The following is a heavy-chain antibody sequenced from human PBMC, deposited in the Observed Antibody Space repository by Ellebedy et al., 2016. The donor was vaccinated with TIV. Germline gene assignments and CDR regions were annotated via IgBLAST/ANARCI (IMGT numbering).Heavy chain of an antibody. J-gene: IGHJ6*02. Sequence: GESLKISCAASGFIFNNHNLHWVRQAPGKGLEWVAIAHNDETYKFYADSVKGRFTVSRDNSGNTAYLHMSSLRVEDTAVYYCAKDLGFAMDVWGQGTTVTVSS. CDR2: AHNDETYK. CDR1: GFIFNNHN. CDR3: AKDLGFAMDV. V-gene: IGHV3-30*02. D-gene: IGHD7-27*01.